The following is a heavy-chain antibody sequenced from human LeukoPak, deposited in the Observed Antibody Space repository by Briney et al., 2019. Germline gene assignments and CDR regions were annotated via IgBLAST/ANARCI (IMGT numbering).Heavy chain of an antibody. CDR1: GYTFTSYF. V-gene: IGHV1-46*01. J-gene: IGHJ6*02. CDR3: ARVKAPKVEPRRHYFYGMDV. Sequence: ASVKVSCKASGYTFTSYFMHWVRQAPGQGLEWLGMINPSGSTTTYAQKFQGRVTMTRDTSITTAYMELTRVRSDDTAVYYCARVKAPKVEPRRHYFYGMDVWGQGTTVTVSS. D-gene: IGHD1-14*01. CDR2: INPSGSTT.